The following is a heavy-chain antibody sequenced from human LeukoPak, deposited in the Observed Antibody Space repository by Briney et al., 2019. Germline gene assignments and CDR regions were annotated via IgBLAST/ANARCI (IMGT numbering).Heavy chain of an antibody. CDR3: ARVRTQLYPYYFDY. CDR2: IYYSGST. Sequence: SETLSLTCTVSGGSISSYYWSWIRQPPGKGLEWIGYIYYSGSTNYNPSLKSRVTISVDTSKNQFSLKLSSVTAADTAVYYCARVRTQLYPYYFDYWGQGTLVTVFS. V-gene: IGHV4-59*01. J-gene: IGHJ4*02. CDR1: GGSISSYY. D-gene: IGHD5-18*01.